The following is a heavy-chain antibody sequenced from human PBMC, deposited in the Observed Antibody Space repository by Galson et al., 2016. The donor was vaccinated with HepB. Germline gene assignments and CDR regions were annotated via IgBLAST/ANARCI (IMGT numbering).Heavy chain of an antibody. V-gene: IGHV3-9*01. J-gene: IGHJ4*02. CDR3: AKDMYPGSGNCVFDS. Sequence: ALRLSCSASGFRFDDYAMHWVRQSPGMGLVGVSGIRWNRGSRGYADSVKGRFTISRDNAKNFLYLQINSLGSEDTALYFCAKDMYPGSGNCVFDSWGQRTLVTVSA. CDR2: IRWNRGSR. CDR1: GFRFDDYA. D-gene: IGHD3-10*01.